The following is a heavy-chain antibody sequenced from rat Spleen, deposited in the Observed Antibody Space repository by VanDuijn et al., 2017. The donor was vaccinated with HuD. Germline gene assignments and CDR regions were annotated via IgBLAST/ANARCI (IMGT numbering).Heavy chain of an antibody. CDR2: ITNTGGIT. D-gene: IGHD1-12*02. V-gene: IGHV5-31*01. CDR3: ARRGYDGTYYPHYFDY. Sequence: EVQLVESGGGLVQPGRSLKLSCVASGFTFNNYWMTWIRQAPGKGLEWVASITNTGGITYYPDSVKGRFTISRDNARSTLYLQMNSLRSEDTATYYCARRGYDGTYYPHYFDYWGQGVMVTVSS. J-gene: IGHJ2*01. CDR1: GFTFNNYW.